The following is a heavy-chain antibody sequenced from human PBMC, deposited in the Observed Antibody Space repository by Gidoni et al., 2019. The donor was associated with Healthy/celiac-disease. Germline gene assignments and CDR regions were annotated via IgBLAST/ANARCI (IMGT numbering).Heavy chain of an antibody. D-gene: IGHD3-9*01. J-gene: IGHJ4*02. CDR1: GFTFSSYG. CDR3: AKDAYDILTGYPDY. CDR2: ISYDGSTK. Sequence: QVQLVESGGGVVQPGRSLRLSCAASGFTFSSYGMHWVRPAPGKGLVWVAVISYDGSTKYYADSVKGRFTISRDNSKNTLYLQMNSLRAEDTAVYYCAKDAYDILTGYPDYWGQGTLVTVSS. V-gene: IGHV3-30*18.